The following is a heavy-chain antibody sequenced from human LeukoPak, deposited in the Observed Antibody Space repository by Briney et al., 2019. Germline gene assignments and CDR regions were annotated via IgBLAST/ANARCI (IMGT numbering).Heavy chain of an antibody. D-gene: IGHD6-6*01. V-gene: IGHV3-7*03. J-gene: IGHJ5*02. CDR2: IKEDGSEK. CDR3: AKGEARPPWFDP. Sequence: PGGSLRLSCAASGFTFSRSWMNWVRQAPGKGLEWVASIKEDGSEKYYVDSVKGRFTISRDNSKNTLYLQMNSLRAEDTAVYYCAKGEARPPWFDPWGQGTLVTVSS. CDR1: GFTFSRSW.